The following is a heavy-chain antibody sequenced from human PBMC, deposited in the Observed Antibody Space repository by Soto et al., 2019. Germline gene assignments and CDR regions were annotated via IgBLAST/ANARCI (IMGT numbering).Heavy chain of an antibody. CDR1: GFTFSSYA. Sequence: PGGSLRLSCAASGFTFSSYAMHWVRQAPGKGLEWVAVISYDGSNKYYADSVKGRFTISRDNSKNTLYLQVNSLRAEDTAVYYCARERADQEMDVWGQGTTVTVSS. J-gene: IGHJ6*02. CDR3: ARERADQEMDV. CDR2: ISYDGSNK. D-gene: IGHD2-2*01. V-gene: IGHV3-30-3*01.